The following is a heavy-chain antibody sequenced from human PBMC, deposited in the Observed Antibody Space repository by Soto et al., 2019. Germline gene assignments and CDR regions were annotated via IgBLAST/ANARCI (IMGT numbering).Heavy chain of an antibody. D-gene: IGHD3-22*01. V-gene: IGHV3-48*02. J-gene: IGHJ4*02. CDR1: GFTFSSYS. Sequence: EVQLVESGGVLVQPGGSLRLSCAASGFTFSSYSMNWVRQAPGKGLEWVSYISSSSSTIYYEDSVKGRFTISRDNAKNSLYLQMNSLRDEDTAVYYCASRGADYYDANGYLLDYWGQGTLVTVSS. CDR2: ISSSSSTI. CDR3: ASRGADYYDANGYLLDY.